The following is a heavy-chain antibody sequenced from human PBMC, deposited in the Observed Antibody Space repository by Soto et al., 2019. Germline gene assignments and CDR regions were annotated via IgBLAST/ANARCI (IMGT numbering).Heavy chain of an antibody. D-gene: IGHD3-10*01. CDR3: ARGGAGAYYYYGMDV. V-gene: IGHV1-69*01. CDR2: IIPIFGTA. Sequence: QVQLVQSGAEVKKPGSSVKVSCKASGGTFSSYAISWVRQAPGQGLEWMGGIIPIFGTANYAQKFQGRVTITADESTSTAYEARSSLRTEDTAVYYWARGGAGAYYYYGMDVWGQGATVTVSS. J-gene: IGHJ6*02. CDR1: GGTFSSYA.